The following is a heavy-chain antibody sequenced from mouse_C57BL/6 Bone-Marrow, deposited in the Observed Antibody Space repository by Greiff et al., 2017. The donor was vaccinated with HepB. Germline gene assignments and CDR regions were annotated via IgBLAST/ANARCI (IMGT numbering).Heavy chain of an antibody. CDR2: IDPENGDT. J-gene: IGHJ2*01. D-gene: IGHD1-1*01. V-gene: IGHV14-4*01. Sequence: EVKLEESGAELVRPGASVKLSCTASGFNIKDDYMHWVKQRPEQGLEWIGWIDPENGDTEYASKFQGKATITADTSSNTAYLQLSSLTSEDTAVYYCTPTVVIDYWGQGTTLTVSS. CDR1: GFNIKDDY. CDR3: TPTVVIDY.